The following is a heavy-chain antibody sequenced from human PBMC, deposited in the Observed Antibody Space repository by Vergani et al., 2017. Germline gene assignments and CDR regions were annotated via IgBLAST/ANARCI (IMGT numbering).Heavy chain of an antibody. CDR1: GFTFSSYG. CDR2: ISSSSSYI. V-gene: IGHV3-21*01. CDR3: AMGNPLFPLNY. D-gene: IGHD2-21*01. Sequence: VQLVESGGGVVQPGRSLRLSCAASGFTFSSYGMNWVRQAPGKGLEWVSSISSSSSYIYYADSVKGRFTISRDNAKNSLYLQMNSLRAEDTAVYYCAMGNPLFPLNYWGQGTLVTVSS. J-gene: IGHJ4*02.